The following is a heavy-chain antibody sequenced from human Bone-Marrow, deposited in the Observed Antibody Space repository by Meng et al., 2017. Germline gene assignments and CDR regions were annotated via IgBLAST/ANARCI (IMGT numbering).Heavy chain of an antibody. CDR1: GYNFPDYY. D-gene: IGHD3-22*01. CDR2: INPKSGDT. V-gene: IGHV1-2*06. J-gene: IGHJ4*02. Sequence: ASVKVSCKPSGYNFPDYYIHWVRRAPGQGLEWMGRINPKSGDTHYAQKFQARVTMTGDTSISTAYMELSGLRSDDTAMYYCARVGYYYDSSGYLDYWGQGTLVTVSS. CDR3: ARVGYYYDSSGYLDY.